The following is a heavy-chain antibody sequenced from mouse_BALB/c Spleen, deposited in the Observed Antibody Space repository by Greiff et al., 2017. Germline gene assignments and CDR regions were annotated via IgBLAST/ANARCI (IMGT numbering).Heavy chain of an antibody. V-gene: IGHV1-4*02. D-gene: IGHD2-14*01. CDR1: GYTFTSYT. J-gene: IGHJ4*01. CDR2: INPSSGYT. Sequence: VQLQQSAAELARPGASVKMSCKASGYTFTSYTMHWVKQRPGQGLEWIGYINPSSGYTEYNQKFKDKTTLTADKSSSTAYMQLSSLTSEDSAVYYCARGVRPYAMDYWGQGTSVTVSS. CDR3: ARGVRPYAMDY.